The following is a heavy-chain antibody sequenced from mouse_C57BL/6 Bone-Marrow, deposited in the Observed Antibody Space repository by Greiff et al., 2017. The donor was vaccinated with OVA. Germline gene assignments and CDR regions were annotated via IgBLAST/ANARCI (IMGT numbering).Heavy chain of an antibody. V-gene: IGHV5-4*01. CDR2: ISDGGSYT. CDR1: GFTFSSYA. CDR3: AREGMIRRNYFDY. Sequence: EVKLMESGGGLVKPGGSLKLSCAASGFTFSSYAMSWVRQTPEKRLEWVATISDGGSYTYYPDNVKGRLTISRDNAKNNLYLQMSHLKSEDTAMYYCAREGMIRRNYFDYWGQGTTLTVSS. D-gene: IGHD2-4*01. J-gene: IGHJ2*01.